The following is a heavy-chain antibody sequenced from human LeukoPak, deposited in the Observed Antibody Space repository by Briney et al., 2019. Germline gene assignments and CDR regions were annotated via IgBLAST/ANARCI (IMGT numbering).Heavy chain of an antibody. CDR3: ASYYDDAFDI. D-gene: IGHD3-22*01. V-gene: IGHV4-59*01. CDR2: IYYSGST. Sequence: PSETLSLTCTVSGVSISSYYWSWIRQPPGKGLEWIGYIYYSGSTNYNPSLKSRVTISVDTSKNHFSLKLSSVTAADTAVYYCASYYDDAFDIWGQGTMVTVSS. J-gene: IGHJ3*02. CDR1: GVSISSYY.